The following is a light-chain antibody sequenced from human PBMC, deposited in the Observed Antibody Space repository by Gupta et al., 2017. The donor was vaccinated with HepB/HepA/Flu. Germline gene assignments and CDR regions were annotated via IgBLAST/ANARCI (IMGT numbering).Light chain of an antibody. Sequence: QSILTQPPSVSAAPGQKVTLSCSGSSSNIGLTYVAWYQQLPGTAPKLLIYETIKRPSGIPDRFSASKSGTSATLAITGLQTGDEADYYCDTWDSSLSGVVFGGGTKVTVL. CDR2: ETI. CDR1: SSNIGLTY. CDR3: DTWDSSLSGVV. J-gene: IGLJ2*01. V-gene: IGLV1-51*02.